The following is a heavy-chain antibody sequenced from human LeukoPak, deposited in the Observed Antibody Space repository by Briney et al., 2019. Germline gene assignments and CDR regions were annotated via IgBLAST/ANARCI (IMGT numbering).Heavy chain of an antibody. CDR2: INPSGGST. V-gene: IGHV1-46*01. J-gene: IGHJ4*02. CDR1: GYTFTSYY. Sequence: ASVKVSCKASGYTFTSYYMHWVRQAPGQGREWMGIINPSGGSTSYAQKFQGRVTMTRDTSTSTVYMELSSLRSEDTAVYYCARGGIVVVPAANPLFDYWGQGTLVTVSS. CDR3: ARGGIVVVPAANPLFDY. D-gene: IGHD2-2*01.